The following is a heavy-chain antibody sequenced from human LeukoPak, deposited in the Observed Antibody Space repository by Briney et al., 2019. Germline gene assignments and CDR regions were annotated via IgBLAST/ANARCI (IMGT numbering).Heavy chain of an antibody. CDR1: GGSISSYY. Sequence: SETLSLTCTVSGGSISSYYWSWIRQPPGKGLKWIGYIYYSGSTNYNPSLKSRVTISVDTSKNQFSLKLSSVTAADTAVYYCARLAHYYDSSGYYPDDYWGQGTLVTVSS. V-gene: IGHV4-59*01. CDR3: ARLAHYYDSSGYYPDDY. D-gene: IGHD3-22*01. J-gene: IGHJ4*02. CDR2: IYYSGST.